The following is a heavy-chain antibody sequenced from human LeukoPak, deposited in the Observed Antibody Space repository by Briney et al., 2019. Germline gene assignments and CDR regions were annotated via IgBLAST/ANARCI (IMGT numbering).Heavy chain of an antibody. CDR3: ARDSVTGTLYGMDV. J-gene: IGHJ6*02. V-gene: IGHV3-21*01. D-gene: IGHD1-20*01. CDR2: ISSSSSYI. Sequence: GGSLRLSCAASGFTFSSYSMNWVRQAPGKGLEWVSSISSSSSYIYYADSVKGRFTISRDNAKNSLYLQINSLRAEDTAVYYCARDSVTGTLYGMDVWGQGTTVTVSS. CDR1: GFTFSSYS.